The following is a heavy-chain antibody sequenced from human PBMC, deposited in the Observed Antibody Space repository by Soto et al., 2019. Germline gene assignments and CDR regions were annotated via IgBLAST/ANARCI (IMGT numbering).Heavy chain of an antibody. CDR3: ERRYGGNFDY. J-gene: IGHJ4*02. D-gene: IGHD4-17*01. CDR1: GGSISSYY. CDR2: IYYSGST. Sequence: SETLSLTCTVSGGSISSYYWSWIRQPPGKGLEWIGYIYYSGSTNYNPSLKSRVTISVDTSKNQFSLKLSSVTAAETAVYYCERRYGGNFDYWGQGALVTVSS. V-gene: IGHV4-59*01.